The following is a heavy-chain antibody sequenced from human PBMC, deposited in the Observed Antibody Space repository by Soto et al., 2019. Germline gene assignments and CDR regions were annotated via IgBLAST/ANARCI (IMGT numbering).Heavy chain of an antibody. V-gene: IGHV1-18*01. J-gene: IGHJ4*02. CDR2: ISGYNGNT. CDR3: VKEAVGYIYDGSSEAGH. D-gene: IGHD6-6*01. Sequence: ASVKVSCKAYGYIFTSYSVSWVRQAPGQGLVWLGWISGYNGNTNYAQKFLGRLTVTRDTRTSTAYMELRSLTSDDTAKYYCVKEAVGYIYDGSSEAGHWGEGTQVTVSS. CDR1: GYIFTSYS.